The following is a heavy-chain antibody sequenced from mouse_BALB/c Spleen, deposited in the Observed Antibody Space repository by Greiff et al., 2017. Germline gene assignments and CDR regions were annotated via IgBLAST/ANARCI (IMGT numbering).Heavy chain of an antibody. CDR1: GFTFSSFG. Sequence: EVHLVESGGGLVQPGGSRKLSCAASGFTFSSFGMHWVRQAPEKGLEWVAYISSGSSTIYYADTVKGRFTISRDNPKNTLFLQMTSLRSEDTAMYYCARALYGNYAMDYWGQGTSVTVSS. CDR3: ARALYGNYAMDY. D-gene: IGHD2-1*01. CDR2: ISSGSSTI. J-gene: IGHJ4*01. V-gene: IGHV5-17*02.